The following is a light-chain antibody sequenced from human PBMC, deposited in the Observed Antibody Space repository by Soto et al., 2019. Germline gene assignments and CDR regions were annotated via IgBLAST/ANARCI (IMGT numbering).Light chain of an antibody. J-gene: IGKJ2*01. V-gene: IGKV3-15*01. CDR2: GAS. CDR3: QQYNNGPTYT. CDR1: QSISSS. Sequence: EIVMTQSPATLSVSPGERATLSCRASQSISSSLAWYQQKPGQAPRLLIYGASTRATGIPARFSGSGSGTEFTLTISSLPSEDFAVYYCQQYNNGPTYTFGQGTKLEIE.